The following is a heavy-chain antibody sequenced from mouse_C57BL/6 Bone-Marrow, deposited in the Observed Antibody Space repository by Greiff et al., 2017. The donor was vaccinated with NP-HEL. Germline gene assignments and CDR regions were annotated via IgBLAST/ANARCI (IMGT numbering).Heavy chain of an antibody. Sequence: VQLQQSGPELVKPGASVKISCKASGYAFSSSWMNWVKQRPGRGLEWIGRIYPGDGDTNYNGKFKGKATLTADKSSSTAYMQLSSLTSEDSAVYFCAREGGRDYDGYAMDYWGQGTSVTVSS. CDR3: AREGGRDYDGYAMDY. D-gene: IGHD2-4*01. CDR2: IYPGDGDT. J-gene: IGHJ4*01. V-gene: IGHV1-82*01. CDR1: GYAFSSSW.